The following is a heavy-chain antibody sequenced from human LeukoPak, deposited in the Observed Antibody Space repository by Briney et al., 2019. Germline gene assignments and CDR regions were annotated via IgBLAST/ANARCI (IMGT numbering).Heavy chain of an antibody. D-gene: IGHD1-1*01. CDR3: TRDRGAYNLYDY. CDR2: IRSKAYGETA. J-gene: IGHJ4*02. CDR1: GFTFSTYA. V-gene: IGHV3-49*03. Sequence: GGSLRLSCAASGFTFSTYAMSWIRQAPGKGLEWVGFIRSKAYGETADYAASVKGRFTISRDDSKAIAYLQMNSLKTEDTAVYHCTRDRGAYNLYDYWGQGTLVTVSS.